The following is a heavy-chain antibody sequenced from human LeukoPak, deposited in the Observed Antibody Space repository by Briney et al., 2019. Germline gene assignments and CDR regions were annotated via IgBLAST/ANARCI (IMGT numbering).Heavy chain of an antibody. CDR3: ASHVGAFDY. D-gene: IGHD1-26*01. Sequence: PSETLSLTCTVSGYSISSCYYWGWIQQPPGEGLWWRGSIYHSGSTNYTPSLKGRVTISVDTSKNQFSLKLTSMTAADTAVYYCASHVGAFDYWGQGPLVTVSS. V-gene: IGHV4-38-2*02. CDR1: GYSISSCYY. J-gene: IGHJ4*02. CDR2: IYHSGST.